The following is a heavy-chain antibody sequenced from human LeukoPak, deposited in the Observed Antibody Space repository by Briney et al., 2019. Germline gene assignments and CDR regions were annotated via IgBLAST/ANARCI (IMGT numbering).Heavy chain of an antibody. V-gene: IGHV4-59*12. Sequence: SETLSLTCTVSGGSISSYYWSWIRQPPGKGLEWIGYIYYSGSTNYNPSLKSRVTISVDTSKNQFSLKLSSVTAADTAVYYCAREGAARPLYYYYYGMDVWGQGTTVTVSS. CDR1: GGSISSYY. CDR2: IYYSGST. J-gene: IGHJ6*02. D-gene: IGHD6-6*01. CDR3: AREGAARPLYYYYYGMDV.